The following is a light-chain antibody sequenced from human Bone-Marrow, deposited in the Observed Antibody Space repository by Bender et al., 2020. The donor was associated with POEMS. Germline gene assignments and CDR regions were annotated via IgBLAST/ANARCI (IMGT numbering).Light chain of an antibody. CDR3: CSYAGRRWV. V-gene: IGLV1-44*01. CDR1: YSNIGSNS. J-gene: IGLJ3*02. Sequence: QSVLTQPPSASGTPGQRVTISCSGSYSNIGSNSVNWYQELPGTAPKLLIYSNNQRPSGVPDRFSGSRSGNTASLTISGLQAEDEADYYCCSYAGRRWVFGGGTKLTVL. CDR2: SNN.